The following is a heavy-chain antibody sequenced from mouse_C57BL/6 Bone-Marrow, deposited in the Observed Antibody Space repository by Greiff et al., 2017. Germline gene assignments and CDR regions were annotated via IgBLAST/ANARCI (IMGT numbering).Heavy chain of an antibody. CDR1: GFTFSSYA. D-gene: IGHD1-1*01. CDR3: TRDYYGSSYLYDYAMDY. V-gene: IGHV5-9-1*02. J-gene: IGHJ4*01. Sequence: DVMLVESGEGLVKPGGSLKLSCAASGFTFSSYAMSWVRQTPEKRLEWVAYISSGGDYIYYADTVKGRFTISRDNARNTLYLQMSSLKSEDTAMYYCTRDYYGSSYLYDYAMDYWGQGTSVTVSS. CDR2: ISSGGDYI.